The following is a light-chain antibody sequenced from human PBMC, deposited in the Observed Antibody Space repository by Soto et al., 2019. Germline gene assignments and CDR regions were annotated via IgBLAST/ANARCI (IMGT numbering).Light chain of an antibody. CDR2: KAS. V-gene: IGKV1-5*03. J-gene: IGKJ3*01. Sequence: DIQMTQSPSTLSASVGDRVTITCRASQSISSWLAWYQQKPGKAPKLLIYKASSLGSWVPSRFSGSGSGTEFTLTISSLQADDVATYYCQLYNSYPETFGPGTKVDIK. CDR3: QLYNSYPET. CDR1: QSISSW.